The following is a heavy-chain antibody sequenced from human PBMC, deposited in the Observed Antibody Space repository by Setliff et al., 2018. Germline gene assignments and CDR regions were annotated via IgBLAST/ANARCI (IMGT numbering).Heavy chain of an antibody. CDR3: ARIQGEVGATYYYYYYMDV. CDR1: GFSLSTSGMC. D-gene: IGHD1-26*01. Sequence: SGPTLVNPTQTLTLTCTFSGFSLSTSGMCVSWIRQPPGKALEWLARIDWDDDKYYSTSLKTRLTISKDTSKNQVFLTMTNMDPVDTATYYCARIQGEVGATYYYYYYMDVWGKGTTVTVSS. V-gene: IGHV2-70*11. CDR2: IDWDDDK. J-gene: IGHJ6*03.